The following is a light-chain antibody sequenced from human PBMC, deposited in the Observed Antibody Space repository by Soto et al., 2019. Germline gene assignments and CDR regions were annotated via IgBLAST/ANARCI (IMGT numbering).Light chain of an antibody. Sequence: QSALTQPASVSGSPGQSITISCTGTSRDVGGYNYVSWYQQHPGKAPKLMIYEVSNRLSGVSNRFSGSKSGNTASLTISGLQAEDEADYYCSSYTSSSTAVFGGGTQLTVL. V-gene: IGLV2-14*01. CDR2: EVS. CDR3: SSYTSSSTAV. J-gene: IGLJ7*01. CDR1: SRDVGGYNY.